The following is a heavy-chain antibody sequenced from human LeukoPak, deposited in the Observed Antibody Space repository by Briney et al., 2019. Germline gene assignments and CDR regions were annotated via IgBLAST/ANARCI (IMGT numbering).Heavy chain of an antibody. CDR1: GFTFSNTF. CDR3: ATESSGVLDF. J-gene: IGHJ4*02. V-gene: IGHV3-69-1*01. CDR2: IDTVDYT. D-gene: IGHD3-10*01. Sequence: GGSLRLSCATSGFTFSNTFLNWVRQAPGKGLQYVSSIDTVDYTYYADSVKGRFTISRDNAKNSLYLQINSLRAEDTAVYYCATESSGVLDFWGQGTLVTVSS.